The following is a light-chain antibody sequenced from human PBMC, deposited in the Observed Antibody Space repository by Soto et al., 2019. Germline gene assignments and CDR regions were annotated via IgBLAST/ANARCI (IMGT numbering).Light chain of an antibody. J-gene: IGKJ1*01. CDR3: QQYNSYPWT. CDR1: ESISSW. CDR2: DVS. V-gene: IGKV1-5*01. Sequence: DIQVTQSPSTLSASIGDRVTITCRASESISSWLAWYQQKPGKAPKLLIYDVSSLESGVPSRFSGSGSGTEFTLTISSLQPDDFATYYCQQYNSYPWTFGQGTKVDIK.